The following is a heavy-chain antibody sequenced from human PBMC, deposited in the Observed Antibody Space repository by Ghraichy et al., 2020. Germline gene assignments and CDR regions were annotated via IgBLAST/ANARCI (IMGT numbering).Heavy chain of an antibody. Sequence: LSLTCEASGFTFSSYAMSWVRQAPGKGLEWVVTISAGGGSTYYADSVKGRLTISRDNSKNTLYLQLNSLTAEDTAVYYCAKDLRSSSSRGGFDSWGQGTLVTVSS. CDR2: ISAGGGST. J-gene: IGHJ4*02. V-gene: IGHV3-23*01. CDR1: GFTFSSYA. D-gene: IGHD6-6*01. CDR3: AKDLRSSSSRGGFDS.